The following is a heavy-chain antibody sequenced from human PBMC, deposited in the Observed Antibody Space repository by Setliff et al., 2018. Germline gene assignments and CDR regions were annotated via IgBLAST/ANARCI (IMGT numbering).Heavy chain of an antibody. V-gene: IGHV4-34*01. CDR2: INQSGST. CDR1: GGSFGDYY. Sequence: KPSETLSLPCDVFGGSFGDYYWSWIRQPPGKGLEWIGEINQSGSTNYNPSLETRVSISVDTSKNQFSLKVRSVTAADTAVYYCARGPSAEDYVWGTYRLDYWGQGTLVTVSS. D-gene: IGHD3-16*02. CDR3: ARGPSAEDYVWGTYRLDY. J-gene: IGHJ4*02.